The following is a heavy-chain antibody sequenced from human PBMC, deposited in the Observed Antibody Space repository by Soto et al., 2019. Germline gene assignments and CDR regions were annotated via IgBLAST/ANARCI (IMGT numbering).Heavy chain of an antibody. CDR3: ARGYGDSHDY. D-gene: IGHD4-17*01. CDR1: GGTFSSYT. J-gene: IGHJ4*02. Sequence: QVQLVQSGAEVKKTGSSVKVSCKASGGTFSSYTISWVRQAPGQGLEWMGRIIPMFGIANYEQKFQGRVTINTDKSTSTVYMELSSLRSEDAAVYYCARGYGDSHDYWGQGTLVTVSS. V-gene: IGHV1-69*02. CDR2: IIPMFGIA.